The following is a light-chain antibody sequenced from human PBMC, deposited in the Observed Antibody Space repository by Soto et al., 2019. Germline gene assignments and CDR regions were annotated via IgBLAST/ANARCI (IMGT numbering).Light chain of an antibody. CDR2: DVS. V-gene: IGLV2-11*01. Sequence: QSALTQPPSVSGSPGQSVTISCTGTSSDVGGYNYVSWYQQHPGKAPKLMIYDVSKWPSGVPDRFSGSKSGNTASLTITGLQAEDEADYYCCSYAGSYTFVFGTGTKVTVL. CDR3: CSYAGSYTFV. CDR1: SSDVGGYNY. J-gene: IGLJ1*01.